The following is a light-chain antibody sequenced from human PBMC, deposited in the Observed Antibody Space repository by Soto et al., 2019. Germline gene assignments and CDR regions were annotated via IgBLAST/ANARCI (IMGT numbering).Light chain of an antibody. CDR3: QQYDNRPLT. CDR1: QDISNY. V-gene: IGKV1-33*01. J-gene: IGKJ4*01. Sequence: DIQMTQSPSSLSASVGDRVTITCQASQDISNYLNWYQQKPGKAPKLLIYDASNLKTGVPSRFSGSGSTTHFTFTISSLQPEDIATYYCQQYDNRPLTFGGGTKVDIK. CDR2: DAS.